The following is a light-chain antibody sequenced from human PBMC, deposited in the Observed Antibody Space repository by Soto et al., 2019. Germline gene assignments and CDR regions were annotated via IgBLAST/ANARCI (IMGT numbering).Light chain of an antibody. CDR1: QGINSY. CDR3: QQLNYYPLT. CDR2: GAS. V-gene: IGKV1-9*01. Sequence: DIHLTQSPSFLSASVGDRVTITCRASQGINSYLAWYQQKPGKAPKLLIYGASTLQSGVPSRFSGSESGTELTLTLSSLQPDDFATYFCQQLNYYPLTFGGGTKVESK. J-gene: IGKJ4*02.